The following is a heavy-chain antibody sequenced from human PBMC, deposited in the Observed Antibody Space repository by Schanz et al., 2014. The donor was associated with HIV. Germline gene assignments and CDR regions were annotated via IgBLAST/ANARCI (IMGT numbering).Heavy chain of an antibody. CDR2: MTTNDRI. J-gene: IGHJ6*02. Sequence: VQLVESGGGVVQPGRSLRLSCAASGFTFSNYAMTWVRQAPGKGLEWVSVMTTNDRIYYAESVKGRLTISRDNSENTLYLQMNSLRAEDTAVYYCAKSRGDSWPYGMDVWGQGTTVTVSS. V-gene: IGHV3-23*04. CDR3: AKSRGDSWPYGMDV. CDR1: GFTFSNYA. D-gene: IGHD4-17*01.